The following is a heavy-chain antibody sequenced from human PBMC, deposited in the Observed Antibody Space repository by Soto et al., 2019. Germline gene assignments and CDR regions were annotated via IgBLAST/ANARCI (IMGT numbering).Heavy chain of an antibody. CDR2: INSDGSST. CDR3: ARVRADSSGNYSPPLYYFDY. D-gene: IGHD3-22*01. Sequence: GGSLRLSCAASGFTFSSYWMHWVRQAPGKGLVWVSRINSDGSSTTYADSVEGRFTISRDNAKNTLYLQMNSLRAEDTAVYYCARVRADSSGNYSPPLYYFDYWGQGTLVTVSS. V-gene: IGHV3-74*01. CDR1: GFTFSSYW. J-gene: IGHJ4*02.